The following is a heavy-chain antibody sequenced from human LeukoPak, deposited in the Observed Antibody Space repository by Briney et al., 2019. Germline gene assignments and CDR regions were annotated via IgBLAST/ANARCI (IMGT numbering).Heavy chain of an antibody. D-gene: IGHD5-18*01. CDR3: AREDYVDTAMDPPVDY. J-gene: IGHJ4*02. CDR2: ISDSGSDT. CDR1: GFTFSYYA. V-gene: IGHV3-23*01. Sequence: PGGSLRLSCAASGFTFSYYAMSWVRQTPEKGLEWLSVISDSGSDTKYADSGKGRFTISRDNSKNTLYLQMNRLRVEDTAVYYCAREDYVDTAMDPPVDYWGQGTLVTVSS.